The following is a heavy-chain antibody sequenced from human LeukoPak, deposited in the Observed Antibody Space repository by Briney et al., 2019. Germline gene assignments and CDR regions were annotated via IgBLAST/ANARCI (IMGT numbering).Heavy chain of an antibody. CDR2: MNPNSGNT. J-gene: IGHJ6*03. Sequence: ASVKVSCKASGGTFSSYDINWVRQATGQGLEWMGWMNPNSGNTGYAQKFQGRVTMTRNTSISTAYMELSSLRSEDTAVYYCARAPYYDFWSGYYKDYYYYMDVWGKGTTVTVSS. V-gene: IGHV1-8*02. D-gene: IGHD3-3*01. CDR3: ARAPYYDFWSGYYKDYYYYMDV. CDR1: GGTFSSYD.